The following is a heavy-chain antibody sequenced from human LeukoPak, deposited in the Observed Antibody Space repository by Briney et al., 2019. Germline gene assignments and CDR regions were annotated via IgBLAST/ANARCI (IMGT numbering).Heavy chain of an antibody. CDR3: ARDQGYYLTN. V-gene: IGHV4-34*01. Sequence: SETLSLTCAVYGGSFSGYYWGWIRQPPGKGLEWIGEINHSGSTNYNPSLKSRVTISVDTSKNQFSLKLSSVTAADTAVYYCARDQGYYLTNWGQGTLVTVSS. D-gene: IGHD3-22*01. CDR1: GGSFSGYY. CDR2: INHSGST. J-gene: IGHJ4*02.